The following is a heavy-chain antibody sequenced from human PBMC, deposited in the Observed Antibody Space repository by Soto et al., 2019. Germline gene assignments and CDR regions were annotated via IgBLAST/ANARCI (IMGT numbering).Heavy chain of an antibody. CDR3: ARHPERIAQIGWFDP. CDR1: GFTFSSYA. Sequence: GGSLRLSCAASGFTFSSYAMHRVRQAPGKGLEWVAVISYDGSNKYYADSVKGRFTISRDNAKNSLYLQMNSLRAEDTAVYYCARHPERIAQIGWFDPWGQGTLVTVSS. CDR2: ISYDGSNK. V-gene: IGHV3-30-3*01. J-gene: IGHJ5*02. D-gene: IGHD6-13*01.